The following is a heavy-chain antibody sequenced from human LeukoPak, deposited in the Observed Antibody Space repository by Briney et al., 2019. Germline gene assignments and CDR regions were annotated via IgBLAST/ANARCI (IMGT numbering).Heavy chain of an antibody. Sequence: ASVKVSCKASGYTFTGYYMHWVRQAPGQGLEWMGWINPNSGGTNYAQKFQGRVTMTRDTSISTAYMELSRLRSDDTAVYYCARSLTSCYYDSSGYYYGYGGQGTLVPVSS. J-gene: IGHJ4*02. CDR2: INPNSGGT. CDR1: GYTFTGYY. D-gene: IGHD3-22*01. V-gene: IGHV1-2*02. CDR3: ARSLTSCYYDSSGYYYGY.